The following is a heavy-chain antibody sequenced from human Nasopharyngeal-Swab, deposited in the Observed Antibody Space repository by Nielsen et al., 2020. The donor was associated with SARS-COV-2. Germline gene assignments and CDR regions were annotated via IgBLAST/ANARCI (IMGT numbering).Heavy chain of an antibody. V-gene: IGHV3-23*01. CDR3: AKAYSYGPGIHWSFFDY. CDR2: VSDSGGAT. CDR1: GFSFSSYA. Sequence: GESLKISCAASGFSFSSYAMTWVRQAPGKGLEWVSIVSDSGGATHYADSVKDRFTISRDNSKNTLYLQMNSLRAEDTAIYYCAKAYSYGPGIHWSFFDYWGQGTLVTVSS. D-gene: IGHD3-10*01. J-gene: IGHJ4*02.